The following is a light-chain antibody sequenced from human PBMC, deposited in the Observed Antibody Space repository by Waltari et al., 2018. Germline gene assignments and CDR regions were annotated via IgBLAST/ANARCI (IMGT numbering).Light chain of an antibody. Sequence: SSELTQDPAVSVALGQTVRITCQGDSLRTSYASWYQLKPGQAPVLVIYGKDKRPSGIPDRISGYSSGDTSSLTITGAQAEDEADYYCSSRNGRANQVVFAGGTKVTVL. CDR1: SLRTSY. J-gene: IGLJ3*02. V-gene: IGLV3-19*01. CDR3: SSRNGRANQVV. CDR2: GKD.